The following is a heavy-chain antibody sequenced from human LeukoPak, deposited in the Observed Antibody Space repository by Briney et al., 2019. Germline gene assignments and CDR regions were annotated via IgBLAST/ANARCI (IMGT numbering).Heavy chain of an antibody. CDR2: IHNSGDIT. CDR3: ATMNGLRMAEALN. D-gene: IGHD2-8*01. CDR1: GFTFSKYA. J-gene: IGHJ4*02. V-gene: IGHV3-23*01. Sequence: GGSLRLSCAASGFTFSKYAMTWVRQAPGKGLEWVAGIHNSGDITYYADAVRGRFTISRDNSKNTLYLQMNGLRAEDTAVYYCATMNGLRMAEALNWGQGTPDTVSS.